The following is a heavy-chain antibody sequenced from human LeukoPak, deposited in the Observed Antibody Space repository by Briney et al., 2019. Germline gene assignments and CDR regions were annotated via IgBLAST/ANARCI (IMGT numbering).Heavy chain of an antibody. CDR3: TTESQGYYDSSGYYCFPDY. J-gene: IGHJ4*02. Sequence: GGSLRLSCAASGFTFRNASMSWVRQAPGKGLEWVGRIKSKTDGGTTDYAAPVKGRFTISRDDSKNTLYLQMNSLKTEDTAVYYCTTESQGYYDSSGYYCFPDYWGQGTLVTVSS. D-gene: IGHD3-22*01. CDR2: IKSKTDGGTT. V-gene: IGHV3-15*01. CDR1: GFTFRNAS.